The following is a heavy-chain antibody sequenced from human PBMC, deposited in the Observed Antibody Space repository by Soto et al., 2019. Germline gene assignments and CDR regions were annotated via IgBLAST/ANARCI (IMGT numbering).Heavy chain of an antibody. Sequence: ESGGGVVQPGRSLRLSCAASGFTFSSYGMHWVRQAPGKGLEWVAVISYDGSNKYYADSVKGRFTISRDNSKNTLYLQMNSLRAEDTAVYYCAKDQEYYGSGNPSTFDYWGQGTLVTVSS. V-gene: IGHV3-30*18. CDR2: ISYDGSNK. D-gene: IGHD3-10*01. J-gene: IGHJ4*02. CDR1: GFTFSSYG. CDR3: AKDQEYYGSGNPSTFDY.